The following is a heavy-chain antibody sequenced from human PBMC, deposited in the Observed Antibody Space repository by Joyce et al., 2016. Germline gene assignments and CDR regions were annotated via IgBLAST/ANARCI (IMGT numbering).Heavy chain of an antibody. V-gene: IGHV3-15*01. J-gene: IGHJ4*02. CDR1: GFTFSNAW. CDR2: IKSKSDGGTT. D-gene: IGHD3-10*01. CDR3: STERISLFRGGITCYFDF. Sequence: EVQLVESGGDLVKPGGSLRLSCAASGFTFSNAWMSWVRQAPGKGLELVGRIKSKSDGGTTENAAPVKGRCTISRNVSNTTLFLQVNSLKTEDTAFYYCSTERISLFRGGITCYFDFWGQGTLVTVSS.